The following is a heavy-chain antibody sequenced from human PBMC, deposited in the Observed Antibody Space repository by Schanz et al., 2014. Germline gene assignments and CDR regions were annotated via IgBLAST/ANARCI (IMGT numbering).Heavy chain of an antibody. D-gene: IGHD2-2*01. CDR3: AGELCSSTTCYVRYDP. CDR1: GYTFAVYY. J-gene: IGHJ5*02. CDR2: INPNSGDT. Sequence: QVQLVQSGAEVKKPGASVKVSCKASGYTFAVYYIHWVRQAPGQGLEFMGWINPNSGDTEYGQQFEGRITLTRDTSISTAYMELSSLTSDDTAVYYCAGELCSSTTCYVRYDPWGQGTLVTVSS. V-gene: IGHV1-2*02.